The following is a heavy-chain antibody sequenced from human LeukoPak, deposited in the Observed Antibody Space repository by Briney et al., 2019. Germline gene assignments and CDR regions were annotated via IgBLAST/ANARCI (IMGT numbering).Heavy chain of an antibody. CDR3: AGGASGDYDNWFDP. Sequence: SVKVSCKASGGTFSSYAISWVRQAPGQGLEWMGGIIPIFGTANYAQKFQGRVTITADESTSTAYMELSSLRSEDTAVYYCAGGASGDYDNWFDPWGQGTLVTVSS. D-gene: IGHD4-17*01. J-gene: IGHJ5*02. CDR1: GGTFSSYA. V-gene: IGHV1-69*13. CDR2: IIPIFGTA.